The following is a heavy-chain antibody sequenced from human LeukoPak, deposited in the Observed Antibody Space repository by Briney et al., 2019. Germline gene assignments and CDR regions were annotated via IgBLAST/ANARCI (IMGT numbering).Heavy chain of an antibody. CDR2: ISGSGGRT. Sequence: PGGSLRLSCAASGFTFSSFAMSWVRQAPGKGLEWVSAISGSGGRTYYADSVKGRFTISRDTSKNTLSLQMNSLRVEDTALYYCAKEGASYSYGRLWGQGTLVTVSS. V-gene: IGHV3-23*01. CDR1: GFTFSSFA. D-gene: IGHD5-18*01. J-gene: IGHJ4*02. CDR3: AKEGASYSYGRL.